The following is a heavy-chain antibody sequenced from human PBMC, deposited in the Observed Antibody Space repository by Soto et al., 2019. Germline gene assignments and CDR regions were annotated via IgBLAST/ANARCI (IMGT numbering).Heavy chain of an antibody. CDR3: AKDQDCGVSTCNIWAPGQ. CDR1: GFTFSGYG. J-gene: IGHJ4*02. CDR2: ISYDGTIT. V-gene: IGHV3-30*18. Sequence: QVQLVESGGGVVQPGTSLRLSCAAFGFTFSGYGMHWVRQTPGKGLEWVAVISYDGTITYYADSMKGRFTISRDNSKNTLYLQIDSLTTEDTAVYYCAKDQDCGVSTCNIWAPGQWGQGTLLIVSS. D-gene: IGHD2-21*01.